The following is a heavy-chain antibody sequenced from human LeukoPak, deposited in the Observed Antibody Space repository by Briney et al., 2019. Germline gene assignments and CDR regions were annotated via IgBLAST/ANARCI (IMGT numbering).Heavy chain of an antibody. CDR3: ARSGGSVVAAKC. CDR2: INPNSGGT. V-gene: IGHV1-2*02. CDR1: GYTFTGYY. Sequence: ASVKVSCKASGYTFTGYYMHWVRQAPGQGLEWMGWINPNSGGTDYAQKFQGRVTMTRDTSISTAYMELSRLRSDDTAVYYCARSGGSVVAAKCWGQGTLVTVSS. J-gene: IGHJ4*02. D-gene: IGHD2-15*01.